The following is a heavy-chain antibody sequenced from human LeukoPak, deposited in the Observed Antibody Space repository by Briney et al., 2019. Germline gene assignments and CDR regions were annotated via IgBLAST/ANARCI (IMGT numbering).Heavy chain of an antibody. CDR3: ARPPNIAAAGQD. CDR2: IKRDGSEK. J-gene: IGHJ4*02. D-gene: IGHD6-13*01. V-gene: IGHV3-7*01. CDR1: GFIFSTYG. Sequence: PGGSLRLSCAASGFIFSTYGMHWVRQAPGKGLEWVANIKRDGSEKYYMDSVKGRFTISRDNAKNSLFLQMNSLRAEDTAVYYCARPPNIAAAGQDWGQGTLVTVSS.